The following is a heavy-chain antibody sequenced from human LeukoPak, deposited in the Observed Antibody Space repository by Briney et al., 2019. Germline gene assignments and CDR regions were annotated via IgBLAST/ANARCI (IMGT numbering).Heavy chain of an antibody. Sequence: SETLSLTCTVSGGSISSYYWSWIRQPPGKGLEWIGYIYYSGSTNYNPSLKSRVTISVDTSKNQFSLKLSSVTAADTAVYYCARFYVPAANYYYYYYMDVWGKGTTVTVSS. CDR2: IYYSGST. V-gene: IGHV4-59*01. CDR3: ARFYVPAANYYYYYYMDV. D-gene: IGHD2-2*01. J-gene: IGHJ6*03. CDR1: GGSISSYY.